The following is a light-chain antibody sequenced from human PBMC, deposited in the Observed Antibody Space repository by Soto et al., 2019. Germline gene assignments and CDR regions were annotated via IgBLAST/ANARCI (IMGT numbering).Light chain of an antibody. V-gene: IGKV1-6*01. CDR1: QGIRND. Sequence: AIQMTQSPSSLSASVGDRVTITYRASQGIRNDLGWYQQKPGKAPKFLIYGASSLQSGVPSRFSGSGSGRDFTLTISSLQPEDFATYYCLQDYNYPLTFGQGTKVDI. CDR3: LQDYNYPLT. CDR2: GAS. J-gene: IGKJ1*01.